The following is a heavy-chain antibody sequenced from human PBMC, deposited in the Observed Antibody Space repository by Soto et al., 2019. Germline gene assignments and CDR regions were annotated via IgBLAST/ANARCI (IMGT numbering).Heavy chain of an antibody. CDR1: GDSISTSNYY. CDR2: IFYSGGT. CDR3: AGRGGGDYLFDS. D-gene: IGHD4-17*01. Sequence: PSETLSLTCTVSGDSISTSNYYWGWIRQPPGEGLEWIGHIFYSGGTYYNPSLKSRVTISVDTSKNQFSLKLSSITAADTAVYFCAGRGGGDYLFDSWGQGMLVTVSS. J-gene: IGHJ4*02. V-gene: IGHV4-39*01.